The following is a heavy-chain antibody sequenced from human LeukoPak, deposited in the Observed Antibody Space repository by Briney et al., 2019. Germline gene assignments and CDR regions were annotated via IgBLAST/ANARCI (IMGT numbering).Heavy chain of an antibody. V-gene: IGHV4-39*07. Sequence: SETLSLTCTVSGGSISSYYWGWIRQPPGKGLEWIGSIYYSGSTYYNPSLKSRVTISVDTSKNQFSLKLSSVTAADTAVYYCASKDGGSLDYWGQGTLVTVSS. CDR2: IYYSGST. CDR3: ASKDGGSLDY. D-gene: IGHD1-26*01. CDR1: GGSISSYY. J-gene: IGHJ4*02.